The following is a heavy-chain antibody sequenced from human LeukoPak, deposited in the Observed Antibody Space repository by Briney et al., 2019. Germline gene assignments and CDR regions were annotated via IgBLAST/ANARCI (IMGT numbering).Heavy chain of an antibody. V-gene: IGHV4-39*07. J-gene: IGHJ6*03. Sequence: PSETLSLTCTVSGGSISSSSYYWGWIRQPPGKGLEWIGSIYYSGSTYYNPSLKSRVTISVDTSKNQFSLKLSSVTAADTAVYYCARGIAVAGMFSSYYYYMDVWGKGTTVTVSS. CDR1: GGSISSSSYY. CDR3: ARGIAVAGMFSSYYYYMDV. CDR2: IYYSGST. D-gene: IGHD6-19*01.